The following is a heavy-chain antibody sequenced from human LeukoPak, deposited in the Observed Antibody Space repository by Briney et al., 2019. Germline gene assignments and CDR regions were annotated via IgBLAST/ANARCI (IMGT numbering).Heavy chain of an antibody. D-gene: IGHD3-22*01. CDR3: ARAYDAFRSVPEYFDY. CDR1: GDSVSSNGAA. Sequence: SQTLSLTCAISGDSVSSNGAAWNWIRQSPSRGLEWLGRTYYRSKWYNDYAVSVRSRITINPETSKNQFSQPLSSVTPEDTAVYYCARAYDAFRSVPEYFDYWGQGTLVTVSS. J-gene: IGHJ4*02. V-gene: IGHV6-1*01. CDR2: TYYRSKWYN.